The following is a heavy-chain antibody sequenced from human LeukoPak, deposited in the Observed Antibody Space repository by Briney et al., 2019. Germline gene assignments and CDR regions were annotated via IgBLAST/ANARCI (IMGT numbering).Heavy chain of an antibody. Sequence: GESLKISCKGSGYLFTSYWIGWVRQMPGKGLEWIGIIYPDDSDTKYSPSFRGQVIISSDKSISTAYLQWSGLKASDTAIYFCARRRGVNSFFFDYWGQGTLVTVSS. CDR1: GYLFTSYW. CDR2: IYPDDSDT. D-gene: IGHD4-23*01. V-gene: IGHV5-51*01. J-gene: IGHJ4*02. CDR3: ARRRGVNSFFFDY.